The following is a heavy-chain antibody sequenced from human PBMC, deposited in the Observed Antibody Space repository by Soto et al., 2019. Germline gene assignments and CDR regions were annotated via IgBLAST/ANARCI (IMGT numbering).Heavy chain of an antibody. Sequence: QVQLVQSGAEVKKPGASVKVSCKASGYTFTNYGISWVRQAPGQGLEWMGWINAYNGNTNYAQKLQGRVTMTTDTSTSTAYMELRSLRSEETATYYCAGHSVSGTYFDYWGQGTLVTVSS. CDR1: GYTFTNYG. J-gene: IGHJ4*02. CDR3: AGHSVSGTYFDY. V-gene: IGHV1-18*01. CDR2: INAYNGNT. D-gene: IGHD6-19*01.